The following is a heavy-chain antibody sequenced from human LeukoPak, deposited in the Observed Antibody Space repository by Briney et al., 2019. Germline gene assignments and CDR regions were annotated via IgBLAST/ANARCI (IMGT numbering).Heavy chain of an antibody. CDR3: AGSNGYGAFDI. V-gene: IGHV3-7*01. Sequence: PGGSLRLSCAASGFTFSSHWMSWVRQAPGKGLEWVANIKQDGSEKYYVDSVKGRFTISRDNAKNSLYLQMNSLRAEDTAVYYCAGSNGYGAFDIWGQGTMVTVSS. J-gene: IGHJ3*02. D-gene: IGHD5-18*01. CDR2: IKQDGSEK. CDR1: GFTFSSHW.